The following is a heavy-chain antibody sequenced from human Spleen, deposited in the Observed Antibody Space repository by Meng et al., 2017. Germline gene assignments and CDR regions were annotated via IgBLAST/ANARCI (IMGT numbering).Heavy chain of an antibody. D-gene: IGHD4-11*01. CDR1: GGSISSIGC. V-gene: IGHV4/OR15-8*01. J-gene: IGHJ4*02. CDR2: INHSGST. CDR3: ARGPTTMAHDFDY. Sequence: VRLQQWGGGLLKPSVSLSLTCVVSGGSISSIGCWSWIRQPPGKGLEWIGEINHSGSTNYTPSLESRATISVDTSQNNLSLKLSSVTAADSAVYYCARGPTTMAHDFDYWGQGTLVTVSS.